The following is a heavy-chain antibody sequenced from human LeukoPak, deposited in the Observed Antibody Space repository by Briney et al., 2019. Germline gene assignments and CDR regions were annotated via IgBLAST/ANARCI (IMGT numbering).Heavy chain of an antibody. CDR1: GFTFSSYA. J-gene: IGHJ4*02. Sequence: GGSLRLSCAASGFTFSSYAMSWVRQAPGKGLEWVSAISGSGGSTYYADSVKGRFTISGDNSKNTLYLQMNSLRAEDTAVYYCAKDPSRPLWFGEPHDYWGQGTLVTVSS. CDR2: ISGSGGST. CDR3: AKDPSRPLWFGEPHDY. V-gene: IGHV3-23*01. D-gene: IGHD3-10*01.